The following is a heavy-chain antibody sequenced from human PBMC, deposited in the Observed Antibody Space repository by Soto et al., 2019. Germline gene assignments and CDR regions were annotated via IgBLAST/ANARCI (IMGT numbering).Heavy chain of an antibody. CDR1: GYTFANHW. Sequence: PGGSLRLSCAVAGYTFANHWMHWVRQAPGKGLEWVSRMNSDGSLINYADSVKGRFTVSRDNARNTLYLQMNSLRVEDTAVYYCATAEVDYWGPRTLVTVSS. V-gene: IGHV3-74*01. J-gene: IGHJ4*02. CDR2: MNSDGSLI. CDR3: ATAEVDY.